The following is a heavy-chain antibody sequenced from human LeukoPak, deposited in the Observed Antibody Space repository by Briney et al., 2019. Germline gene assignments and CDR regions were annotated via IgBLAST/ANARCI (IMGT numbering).Heavy chain of an antibody. CDR2: MNPNSGNT. Sequence: ASVRVSCKTSGYTFISYGISWVRQATGQGLEWMGWMNPNSGNTGYAQKFQGRVTMTRNTSISTAYMELSSLRSEDTAVYYCARGPPYCSGGSCYSGYWGQGTLVTVSS. CDR3: ARGPPYCSGGSCYSGY. D-gene: IGHD2-15*01. CDR1: GYTFISYG. J-gene: IGHJ4*02. V-gene: IGHV1-8*02.